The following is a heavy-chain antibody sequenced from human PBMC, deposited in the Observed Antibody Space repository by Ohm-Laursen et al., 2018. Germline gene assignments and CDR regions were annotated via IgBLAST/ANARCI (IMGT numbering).Heavy chain of an antibody. CDR1: GFTVSSNY. V-gene: IGHV3-53*05. Sequence: SLRLSCAASGFTVSSNYMSWVRQAPGKGLEWVSVIYSGGSTYYADSVKGRFTISRDNSKNTLYLQMNSLRAEDTAVYYCAKSKMEYTSGWYYYYGMDVWGQGTTVTVSS. J-gene: IGHJ6*02. D-gene: IGHD6-19*01. CDR2: IYSGGST. CDR3: AKSKMEYTSGWYYYYGMDV.